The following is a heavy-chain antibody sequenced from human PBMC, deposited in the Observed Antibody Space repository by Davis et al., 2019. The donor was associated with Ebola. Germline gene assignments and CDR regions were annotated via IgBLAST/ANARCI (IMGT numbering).Heavy chain of an antibody. D-gene: IGHD3-3*01. CDR2: IYYSGST. CDR1: GGSISSYY. Sequence: PSETLSLTCTVSGGSISSYYWSWIRQPPGKGLEWIGYIYYSGSTNYNPSLKSRVTISVDTSKNQFSLKLSSVTAADTAVYYCARGRGFPELRCLEWSADNWFDPWGQGTLVTVSS. CDR3: ARGRGFPELRCLEWSADNWFDP. V-gene: IGHV4-59*12. J-gene: IGHJ5*02.